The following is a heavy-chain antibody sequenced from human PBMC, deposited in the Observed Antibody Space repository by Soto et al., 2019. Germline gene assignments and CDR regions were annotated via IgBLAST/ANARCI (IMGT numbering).Heavy chain of an antibody. Sequence: SETLSLTCTVSGGSISTYYWSWIRQPPGKGLEWIGYVYYSGSTNYNPSLKTRVTISLDTSRNQFSLKVNSVTAADTAVYYCARCVSAAGTCYYGLDVWGQGTTVTVSS. CDR1: GGSISTYY. V-gene: IGHV4-59*13. J-gene: IGHJ6*02. CDR2: VYYSGST. D-gene: IGHD6-13*01. CDR3: ARCVSAAGTCYYGLDV.